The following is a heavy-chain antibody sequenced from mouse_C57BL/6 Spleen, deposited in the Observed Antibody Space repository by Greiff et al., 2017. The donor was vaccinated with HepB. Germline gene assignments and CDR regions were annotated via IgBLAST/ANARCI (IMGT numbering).Heavy chain of an antibody. CDR3: ARQGETGTPYFDY. D-gene: IGHD4-1*01. Sequence: QVQLKQSGPGLVAPSQSLSITCTVSGFSLTSYGVHWVRQPPGKGLEWLVVIWSDGSTTYNSALKSRLSISKDNSKSQVFLKMNSLQTDDTAMYYCARQGETGTPYFDYWGQGTTLTVSS. V-gene: IGHV2-6-1*01. CDR1: GFSLTSYG. J-gene: IGHJ2*01. CDR2: IWSDGST.